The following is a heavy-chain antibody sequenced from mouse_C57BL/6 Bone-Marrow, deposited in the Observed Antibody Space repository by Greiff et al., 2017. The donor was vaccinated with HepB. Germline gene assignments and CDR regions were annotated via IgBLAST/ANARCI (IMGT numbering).Heavy chain of an antibody. Sequence: EVMLVESGGGLVKPGGSLKLSCAASGFTFSSYAMSWVRQTPEKRLEWVATISDGGSYTYYPDNVKGRFTISRDNAKNNLYLQMSHLKSEDTAMYYCARDLYYGNSFDYWGQVTTLTVSS. D-gene: IGHD2-1*01. V-gene: IGHV5-4*01. CDR2: ISDGGSYT. J-gene: IGHJ2*01. CDR1: GFTFSSYA. CDR3: ARDLYYGNSFDY.